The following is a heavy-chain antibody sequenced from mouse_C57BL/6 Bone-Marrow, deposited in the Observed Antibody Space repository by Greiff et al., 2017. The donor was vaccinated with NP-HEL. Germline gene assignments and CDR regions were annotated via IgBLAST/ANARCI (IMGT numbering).Heavy chain of an antibody. CDR2: IYPRSGNT. V-gene: IGHV1-81*01. Sequence: VKLVESGAELARPGASVKLSCKASGYTFTSYGISWVKQRTGQGLEWIGEIYPRSGNTYYNEQFKGKATLTADKSSSTAYMELRSLTSEDSAVYFCARGYYGSSSWFAYWGQGTLVTVSA. D-gene: IGHD1-1*01. CDR1: GYTFTSYG. J-gene: IGHJ3*01. CDR3: ARGYYGSSSWFAY.